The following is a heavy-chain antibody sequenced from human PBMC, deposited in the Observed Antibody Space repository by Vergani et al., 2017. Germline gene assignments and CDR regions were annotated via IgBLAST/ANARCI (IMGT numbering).Heavy chain of an antibody. CDR3: ASGGDFGVVIIGDDAFDI. J-gene: IGHJ3*02. CDR1: GFTFSSYW. V-gene: IGHV3-7*01. CDR2: IKQDGSEK. D-gene: IGHD3-3*01. Sequence: EVQLVESGGGLVQPGGSLRLSCAASGFTFSSYWMSWVRQAPGKGLEWVANIKQDGSEKYYVDSVKGRFTISRDNAKNSLYLQMNSLRAEDTAVYYCASGGDFGVVIIGDDAFDIGGQGTMVTVSS.